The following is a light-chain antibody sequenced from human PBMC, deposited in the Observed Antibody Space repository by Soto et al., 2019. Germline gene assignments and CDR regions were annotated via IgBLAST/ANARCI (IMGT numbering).Light chain of an antibody. CDR2: EVT. V-gene: IGLV2-8*01. CDR1: SSDVGGYNY. CDR3: ASYAGSNKV. Sequence: QSALTQPPSASGSPGQSVTISCTGTSSDVGGYNYVSWYQQHPGKAPKLMIYEVTKLPSGVPDRFSGSKSGNTASLTVSGLLAEDEADYYCASYAGSNKVFGTGTKLTVL. J-gene: IGLJ1*01.